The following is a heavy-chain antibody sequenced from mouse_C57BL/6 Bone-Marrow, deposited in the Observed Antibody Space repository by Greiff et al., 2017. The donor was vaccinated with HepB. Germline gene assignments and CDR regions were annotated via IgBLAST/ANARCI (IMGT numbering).Heavy chain of an antibody. D-gene: IGHD1-1*01. CDR3: AIYYYGSRRYFDY. V-gene: IGHV14-2*01. Sequence: VQVVESGAELVKPGASVKLSCTASGFNIKDYYMHWVKQRTEQGLVWIGRIDPEDGETKYAPKFQCKATITADTSSNTAYLQLSSLTSEDTAVYYCAIYYYGSRRYFDYWGQGTTLTVSS. CDR2: IDPEDGET. J-gene: IGHJ2*01. CDR1: GFNIKDYY.